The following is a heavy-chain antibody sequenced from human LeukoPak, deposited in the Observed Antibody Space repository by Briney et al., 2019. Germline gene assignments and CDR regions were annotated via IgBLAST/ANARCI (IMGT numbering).Heavy chain of an antibody. D-gene: IGHD6-13*01. Sequence: GGSLRLSCAASGFNFSSYAMHWLRQAPGKGLEYVSAISSNGGSTYYANSVKGRFTISRDNSKNTLYLQMGSLRAEDMAVYYCAREGSGYSSSWLFDYWGQGTLVTVSS. V-gene: IGHV3-64*01. CDR3: AREGSGYSSSWLFDY. CDR1: GFNFSSYA. J-gene: IGHJ4*02. CDR2: ISSNGGST.